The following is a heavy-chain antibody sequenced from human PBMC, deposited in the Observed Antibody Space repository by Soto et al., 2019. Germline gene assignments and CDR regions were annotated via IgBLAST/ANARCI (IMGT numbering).Heavy chain of an antibody. J-gene: IGHJ4*02. CDR3: ARGSYDSSVYYYEPFDS. CDR1: GGSISRYY. Sequence: WETLSLTCTVSGGSISRYYWSWIRQPPGKGLECIGYFYYTTTNYNPSLKSRVTISVDTSKNQFALKLSSVTTADTAVYYCARGSYDSSVYYYEPFDSWGQGTLVTVSS. V-gene: IGHV4-59*01. CDR2: FYYTTT. D-gene: IGHD3-22*01.